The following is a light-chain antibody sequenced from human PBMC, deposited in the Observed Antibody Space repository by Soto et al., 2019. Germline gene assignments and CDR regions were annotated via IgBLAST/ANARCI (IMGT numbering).Light chain of an antibody. J-gene: IGLJ2*01. CDR1: SSNIGSNS. V-gene: IGLV1-44*01. CDR2: SSN. CDR3: AAWDDSLNGVV. Sequence: QSVLTQPPSASGTPGQRVTISCSGSSSNIGSNSVNWYQQLPGTAPKLLMYSSNQRPSGVPDRFSGSKCGTSASLAISGLQSEDEADYYCAAWDDSLNGVVFGGGTKVTVL.